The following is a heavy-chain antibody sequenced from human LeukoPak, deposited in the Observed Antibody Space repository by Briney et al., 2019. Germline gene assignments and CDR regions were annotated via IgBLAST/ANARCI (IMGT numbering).Heavy chain of an antibody. J-gene: IGHJ4*02. D-gene: IGHD5-24*01. Sequence: GGSLRLSCAASGFTFSSYAMHWVRQAPGKGLDWVSSISGTSTYIDYADSVKGRFTISRDNAKNSLYLQMNSLRVEDTAVYYCVRDHQLRDPGCWGQGTLVTVSS. CDR2: ISGTSTYI. CDR3: VRDHQLRDPGC. CDR1: GFTFSSYA. V-gene: IGHV3-21*01.